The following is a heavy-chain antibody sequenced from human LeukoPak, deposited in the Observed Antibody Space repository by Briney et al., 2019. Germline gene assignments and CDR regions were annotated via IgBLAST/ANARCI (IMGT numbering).Heavy chain of an antibody. CDR3: ARGAIVATSFWFDP. CDR2: IIPIFGTA. V-gene: IGHV1-69*13. Sequence: ASVKVSCKASGGTFSSYAISWVRQAPGQGLEWMGGIIPIFGTANYAQKFQGRVTITADESTSTAYMELSSLRSEDTAVYYCARGAIVATSFWFDPWGQGTLVTVSS. J-gene: IGHJ5*02. D-gene: IGHD5-12*01. CDR1: GGTFSSYA.